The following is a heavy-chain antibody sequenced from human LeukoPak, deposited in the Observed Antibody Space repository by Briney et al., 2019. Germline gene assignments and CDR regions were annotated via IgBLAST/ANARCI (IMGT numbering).Heavy chain of an antibody. CDR1: GYSFTSYW. V-gene: IGHV5-51*01. J-gene: IGHJ4*02. Sequence: GESLKISSKGSGYSFTSYWIGWVRQMPGKGLEWMGIIYPGDSDTRYSPSFQGQVTISADKSISTAYLQWSSPKASDTAMYYCARRRHSYGYDYWGQGTLVTVSS. CDR2: IYPGDSDT. D-gene: IGHD5-18*01. CDR3: ARRRHSYGYDY.